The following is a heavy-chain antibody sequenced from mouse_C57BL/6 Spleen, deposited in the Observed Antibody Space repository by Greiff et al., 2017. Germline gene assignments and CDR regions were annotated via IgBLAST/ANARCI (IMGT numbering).Heavy chain of an antibody. Sequence: VQLQQPGAELVRPGTSVKLSCKASGYTFTSYWMHWVKQRPGQGLEWIGVIDPSDSYTNYNQKFKGKATLTVDTSSSTAYMQLSSLTSEDSAVYYCARDYSNYPYYFAYWGQGTTLTVSS. CDR1: GYTFTSYW. CDR3: ARDYSNYPYYFAY. CDR2: IDPSDSYT. V-gene: IGHV1-59*01. D-gene: IGHD2-5*01. J-gene: IGHJ2*01.